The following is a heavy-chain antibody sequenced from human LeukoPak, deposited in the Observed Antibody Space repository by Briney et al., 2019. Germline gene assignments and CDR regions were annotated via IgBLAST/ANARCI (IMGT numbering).Heavy chain of an antibody. CDR2: ISSSSSYI. D-gene: IGHD3-22*01. CDR1: GFTFSDYT. J-gene: IGHJ4*02. CDR3: ARDDYYDSSGYGY. V-gene: IGHV3-21*01. Sequence: GSLRLSCAASGFTFSDYTMTWVRQAPGKGLEWVSSISSSSSYIYYADSVKGRFTISRDNAKNSLYLQMNSLRAEDTAVYYCARDDYYDSSGYGYWGQGTLVTVSS.